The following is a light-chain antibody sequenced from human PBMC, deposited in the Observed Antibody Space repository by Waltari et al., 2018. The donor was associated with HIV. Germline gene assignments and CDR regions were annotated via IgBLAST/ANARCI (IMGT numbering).Light chain of an antibody. CDR2: KAS. CDR3: QQYDSSLT. V-gene: IGKV1-5*03. CDR1: QNISRW. Sequence: DIQMTQSPSTLSASVGDRVTITCRATQNISRWLAWYQQKPGKAPKLLIYKASTLHTGVPSRFSGSGSGTEFTLSIDSLQPDDFATYYCQQYDSSLTFGQGTKVDI. J-gene: IGKJ1*01.